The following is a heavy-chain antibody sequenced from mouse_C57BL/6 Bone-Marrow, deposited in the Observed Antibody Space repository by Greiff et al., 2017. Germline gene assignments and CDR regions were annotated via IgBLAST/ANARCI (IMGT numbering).Heavy chain of an antibody. CDR3: ARIASYDYDEAWFAY. J-gene: IGHJ3*01. CDR1: GFSLSTFGMG. CDR2: IWWDDDK. Sequence: QVQLKESGPGILQPSQTLSLTCSFSGFSLSTFGMGVGWIRQPSGKGLEWLAHIWWDDDKYYNPALKSRLTISKDTSKNQVFLKIANVDTADTATYYCARIASYDYDEAWFAYWGQGTLVTVSA. V-gene: IGHV8-8*01. D-gene: IGHD2-4*01.